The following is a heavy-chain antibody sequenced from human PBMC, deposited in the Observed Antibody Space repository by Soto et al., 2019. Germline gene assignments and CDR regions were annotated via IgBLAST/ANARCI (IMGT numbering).Heavy chain of an antibody. V-gene: IGHV3-23*01. Sequence: EVQLLESGGGLVQPGGSLRLSCAASGFTFSSYAMSWVRQAPGKGLEWVSAISGSGGSTYYADSVKGRFTISRDNSKNPLYLQMNSLRAEDTAVYYCAKSEQWLVLSFDYWGQGTLVTVSS. CDR3: AKSEQWLVLSFDY. CDR2: ISGSGGST. J-gene: IGHJ4*02. CDR1: GFTFSSYA. D-gene: IGHD6-19*01.